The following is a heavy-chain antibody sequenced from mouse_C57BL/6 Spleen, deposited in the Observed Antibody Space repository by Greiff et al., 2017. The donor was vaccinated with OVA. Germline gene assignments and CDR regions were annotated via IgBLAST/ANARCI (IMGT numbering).Heavy chain of an antibody. CDR3: AARLLGYAMDY. CDR1: GYSITSGYD. CDR2: ISYSGST. D-gene: IGHD2-10*01. Sequence: DVKLQESGPGMVKPSQSLSLTCTVTGYSITSGYDWHWIRHFPGNKLEWMGYISYSGSTNYNPSLKSRISITHDTSKNHFFLKLNSVTTEDTATYYCAARLLGYAMDYWGQGTSVTVSS. V-gene: IGHV3-1*01. J-gene: IGHJ4*01.